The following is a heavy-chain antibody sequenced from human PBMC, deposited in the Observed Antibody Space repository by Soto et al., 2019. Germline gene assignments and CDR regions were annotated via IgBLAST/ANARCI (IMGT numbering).Heavy chain of an antibody. V-gene: IGHV3-23*01. CDR3: VKDFRVGYDWTHD. Sequence: DVQLLESGGDLVQPGGSLRLSCAASGFIFSNYAMSWVRQAPGKGLEWVSLIRGSGGPTNYADSVKGRFTFSRDNSKNILLLQMNSLRAEDTAVYYCVKDFRVGYDWTHDWGQGTLVTVSS. J-gene: IGHJ4*02. CDR1: GFIFSNYA. D-gene: IGHD5-12*01. CDR2: IRGSGGPT.